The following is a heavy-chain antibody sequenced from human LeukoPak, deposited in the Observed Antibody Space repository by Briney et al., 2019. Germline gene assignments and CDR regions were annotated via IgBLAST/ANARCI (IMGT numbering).Heavy chain of an antibody. D-gene: IGHD6-13*01. CDR3: ARGRRSSSWYAHNWFDP. J-gene: IGHJ5*02. CDR2: INHSGST. CDR1: GGSSSGYY. V-gene: IGHV4-34*01. Sequence: SETLSLTCAVYGGSSSGYYWSWIRQPPGKGLEWIGEINHSGSTNYNPSLKSRVTISVDTSKNQFSLKLSSVTAADTAVDYCARGRRSSSWYAHNWFDPWGQGTLVTVSS.